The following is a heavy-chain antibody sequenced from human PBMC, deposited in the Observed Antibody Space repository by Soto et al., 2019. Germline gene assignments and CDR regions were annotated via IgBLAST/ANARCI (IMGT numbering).Heavy chain of an antibody. CDR1: GGSISSSSYY. V-gene: IGHV4-39*01. J-gene: IGHJ3*02. Sequence: SETLSLTCTVSGGSISSSSYYWGWIRQPPGKGLEWIGSIYYSGSIYYNPSLKSRVTISVDTSKNQFSLKLSSVTAADTAVYYCAAYKLGYCSGGSCYAFDIWGQRTMVTVSS. CDR3: AAYKLGYCSGGSCYAFDI. D-gene: IGHD2-15*01. CDR2: IYYSGSI.